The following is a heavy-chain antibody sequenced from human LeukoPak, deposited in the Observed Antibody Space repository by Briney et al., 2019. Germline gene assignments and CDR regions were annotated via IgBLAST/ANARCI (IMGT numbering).Heavy chain of an antibody. Sequence: GGSLRLSCAASGFTFSSYAMSWVRQAPGKGLEWVSAISGSGGSTYYADSVKGRFTISRDNSKNTLYLQVNSLRAEDTAVYYCAKDRVFYGDYFDYWGQGTLVTVSS. CDR2: ISGSGGST. CDR1: GFTFSSYA. J-gene: IGHJ4*02. V-gene: IGHV3-23*01. D-gene: IGHD4-17*01. CDR3: AKDRVFYGDYFDY.